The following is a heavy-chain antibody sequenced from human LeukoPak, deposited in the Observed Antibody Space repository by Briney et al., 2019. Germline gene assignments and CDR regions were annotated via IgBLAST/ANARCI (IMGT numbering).Heavy chain of an antibody. J-gene: IGHJ4*02. CDR1: GYTFTSYA. CDR3: ATGASRIGVGARGDFDY. Sequence: ASVKVSCKASGYTFTSYAMHWVRQAPGQRLEWMGWINAGNGNTKYSQKFQGRVTITRDTSASTAYMELSSLRSEDTAVYYCATGASRIGVGARGDFDYWGQGTLVTVSS. D-gene: IGHD1-26*01. CDR2: INAGNGNT. V-gene: IGHV1-3*01.